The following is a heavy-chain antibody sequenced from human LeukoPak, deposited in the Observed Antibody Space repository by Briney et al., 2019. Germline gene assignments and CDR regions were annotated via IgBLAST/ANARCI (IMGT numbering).Heavy chain of an antibody. D-gene: IGHD4-23*01. CDR1: GGSISSYY. Sequence: SETLSLTCTVSGGSISSYYWSWIRQPPGKGLEWIGYIYYSGSTNYNPSLKSRVTISVDTSKNQFSLKLSSVTAADTAVYYCARHRATVVTPGFDLWGRGTLVTVSS. J-gene: IGHJ2*01. CDR2: IYYSGST. CDR3: ARHRATVVTPGFDL. V-gene: IGHV4-59*08.